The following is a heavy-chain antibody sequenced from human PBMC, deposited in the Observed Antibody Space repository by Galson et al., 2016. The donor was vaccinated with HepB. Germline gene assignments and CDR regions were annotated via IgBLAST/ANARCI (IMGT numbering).Heavy chain of an antibody. J-gene: IGHJ2*01. CDR3: ARRDRREVAGISSWFFDL. Sequence: QSGAEVTKPGESLKISCKGSGSSFTSYWIGWVRQMPGKGLEWMGIVYPGDSDTRYSPSFQGQVTIPADKPISTAYVQWSSLKASDTVMYYCARRDRREVAGISSWFFDLWGRGTLVTVSS. CDR2: VYPGDSDT. D-gene: IGHD6-19*01. V-gene: IGHV5-51*01. CDR1: GSSFTSYW.